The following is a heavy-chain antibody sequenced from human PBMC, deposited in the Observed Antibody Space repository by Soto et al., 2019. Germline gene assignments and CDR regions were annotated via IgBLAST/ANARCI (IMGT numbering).Heavy chain of an antibody. Sequence: SETLSLTCTVSGGSISSSSYYWGWIRQPPGKGLEWIGSIYYSGSTYYNPSLKSRVTISVDTSKNQFSLKLSSVTAADTAVYYCARLRSVGYSSGWNDSEKYYYYYGMDVWGQGTTVTVSS. J-gene: IGHJ6*02. V-gene: IGHV4-39*01. CDR1: GGSISSSSYY. D-gene: IGHD6-19*01. CDR2: IYYSGST. CDR3: ARLRSVGYSSGWNDSEKYYYYYGMDV.